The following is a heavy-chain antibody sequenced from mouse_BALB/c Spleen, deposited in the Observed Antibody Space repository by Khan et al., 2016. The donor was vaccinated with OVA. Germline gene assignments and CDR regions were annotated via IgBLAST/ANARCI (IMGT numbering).Heavy chain of an antibody. CDR2: ILPGSGST. CDR1: GYTFSMYW. Sequence: QIQLVQSGAELMKPGASVTISCKATGYTFSMYWIEWVKQRPGHGLEWIGDILPGSGSTNNNEKFKGKATFTADASSNTAYMQLSSLTSEDSAVYYCVRGGYSRAMDYWGQGTSVTVSS. CDR3: VRGGYSRAMDY. V-gene: IGHV1-9*01. J-gene: IGHJ4*01. D-gene: IGHD2-12*01.